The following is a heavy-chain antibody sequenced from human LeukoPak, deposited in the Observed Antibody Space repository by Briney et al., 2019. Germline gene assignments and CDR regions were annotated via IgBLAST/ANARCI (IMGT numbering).Heavy chain of an antibody. D-gene: IGHD4-17*01. Sequence: GESLNISCEGSGYSFTKYWIAWVRQMPGKGLEWMGIIYPGDSDTRYSPSFQGQVTISADKSISTAYLQWSSLKASDTAIYYCATATVTSGLDYWGQGTLVTVSS. CDR1: GYSFTKYW. CDR2: IYPGDSDT. J-gene: IGHJ4*02. CDR3: ATATVTSGLDY. V-gene: IGHV5-51*01.